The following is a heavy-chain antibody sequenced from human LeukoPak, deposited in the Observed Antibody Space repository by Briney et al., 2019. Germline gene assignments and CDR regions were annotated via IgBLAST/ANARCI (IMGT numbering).Heavy chain of an antibody. CDR3: ARGLSGYASSLGY. CDR1: GFPFSTYS. V-gene: IGHV3-48*01. D-gene: IGHD6-6*01. Sequence: PGGSLRLSCAASGFPFSTYSMTWVRQSPGKGLEWVSYLSSSFVTIYYADSVKGRFTISRDNARNSLYLQMDSLRAEDTAVYYCARGLSGYASSLGYWGQGTLVAVSA. J-gene: IGHJ4*02. CDR2: LSSSFVTI.